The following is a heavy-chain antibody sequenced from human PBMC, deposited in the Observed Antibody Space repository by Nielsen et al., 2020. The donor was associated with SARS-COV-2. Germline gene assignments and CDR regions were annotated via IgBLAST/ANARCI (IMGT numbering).Heavy chain of an antibody. CDR1: GFTVSSNY. D-gene: IGHD6-19*01. J-gene: IGHJ5*02. Sequence: GGSLRLSCAASGFTVSSNYMSWVRQAPGKGLEWVSVIYSGGSTYYADSVKGRFTISRDNSKNTLYLQMNSLRAEDTAVYYCARDISGWGWFDPWGQGTLVTVSS. CDR3: ARDISGWGWFDP. V-gene: IGHV3-66*01. CDR2: IYSGGST.